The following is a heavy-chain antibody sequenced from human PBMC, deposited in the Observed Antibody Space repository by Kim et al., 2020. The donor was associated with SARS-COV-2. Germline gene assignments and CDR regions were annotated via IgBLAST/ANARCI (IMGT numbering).Heavy chain of an antibody. V-gene: IGHV3-30*03. J-gene: IGHJ6*02. Sequence: GGSLRLSCAASGFTFSTYAIHWVRQAPGKGLEWVALISFVGINKYYADSVKGRFTISRDQSKDTLFLQMNSLRGEDTAVYYCARDLGLPYKTGYFANPDYHYSYYGMDVWGQGTTVTVSS. CDR2: ISFVGINK. CDR1: GFTFSTYA. D-gene: IGHD3-9*01. CDR3: ARDLGLPYKTGYFANPDYHYSYYGMDV.